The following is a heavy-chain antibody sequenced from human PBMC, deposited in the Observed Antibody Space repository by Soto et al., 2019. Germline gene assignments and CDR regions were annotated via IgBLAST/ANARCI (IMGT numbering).Heavy chain of an antibody. CDR1: GGSISSYY. D-gene: IGHD2-2*01. Sequence: PSETLSLTCPVSGGSISSYYWSWIRQPPGKGLEWIGYIYYSGSTNYNPSLKSRATISLDTSKNQFSLKLGSVTAADRAVYYCARQGPASILNTWFDPWGQGTLVTVPQ. V-gene: IGHV4-59*01. CDR3: ARQGPASILNTWFDP. CDR2: IYYSGST. J-gene: IGHJ5*02.